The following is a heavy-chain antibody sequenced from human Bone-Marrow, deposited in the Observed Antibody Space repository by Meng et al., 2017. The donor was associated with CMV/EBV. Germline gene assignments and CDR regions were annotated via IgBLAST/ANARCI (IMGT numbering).Heavy chain of an antibody. D-gene: IGHD3-3*01. CDR3: ARGFWSGYYRRAFDY. Sequence: GESLKISCAASGFTFSRNDMHWVRQAPGKGLEWVAFIRYDGSNKYYADSVKGRFTISRDNSKNTLYLQMNSLRAEDTAVYYCARGFWSGYYRRAFDYWGQGPLDPVPS. CDR2: IRYDGSNK. CDR1: GFTFSRND. V-gene: IGHV3-30*02. J-gene: IGHJ4*02.